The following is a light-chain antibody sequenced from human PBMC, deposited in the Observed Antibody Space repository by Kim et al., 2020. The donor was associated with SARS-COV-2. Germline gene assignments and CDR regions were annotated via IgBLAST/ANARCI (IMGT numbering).Light chain of an antibody. CDR2: DDG. J-gene: IGLJ2*01. CDR1: NIGGKS. CDR3: QVWDNDSDHPVV. V-gene: IGLV3-21*03. Sequence: SYELTQPPSVSVAPGMTARITCGGNNIGGKSVQWYHQRPGQAPTLVVHDDGDWPSGIPDRFSGSNSGNTATLTISRVEAGDEADYFCQVWDNDSDHPVVFGGGTQLTVL.